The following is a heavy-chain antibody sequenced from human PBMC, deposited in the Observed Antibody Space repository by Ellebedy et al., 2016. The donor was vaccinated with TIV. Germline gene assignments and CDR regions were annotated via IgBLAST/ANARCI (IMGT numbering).Heavy chain of an antibody. CDR2: INPKNGGT. V-gene: IGHV1-2*02. D-gene: IGHD2-21*02. J-gene: IGHJ4*02. CDR3: ARDGACGGDCYGDNY. Sequence: AASVKVSCKASGYTFPIHGLTWVRQAPGQGLEWMGWINPKNGGTNYAQKFQGRVTMTRDTSISTAYMELSWLRSDDTAVYYCARDGACGGDCYGDNYWGQGSLVTVSS. CDR1: GYTFPIHG.